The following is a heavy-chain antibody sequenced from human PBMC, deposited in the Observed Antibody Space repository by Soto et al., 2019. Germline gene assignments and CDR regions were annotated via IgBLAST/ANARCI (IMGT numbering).Heavy chain of an antibody. CDR1: GFTFSSYA. Sequence: QVQLVESGGGVVQPGRSLRLSCAASGFTFSSYAMHWVRQAPGKGLEWVAVISYDGSNKYYADSVKGRFTISRDNSKNTLYLQMNSLRAEDTAVYYCARDSTRYCSSTSCPKAWYYYGMDVRGQGTTVTVSS. CDR3: ARDSTRYCSSTSCPKAWYYYGMDV. V-gene: IGHV3-30-3*01. J-gene: IGHJ6*02. CDR2: ISYDGSNK. D-gene: IGHD2-2*01.